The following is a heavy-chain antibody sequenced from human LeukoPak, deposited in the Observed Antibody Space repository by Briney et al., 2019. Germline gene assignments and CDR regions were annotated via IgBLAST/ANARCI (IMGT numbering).Heavy chain of an antibody. CDR3: ARVLYSSSWYAAAVDY. CDR1: GYTFTGYY. V-gene: IGHV1-2*02. J-gene: IGHJ4*02. Sequence: GASVKVSCKASGYTFTGYYIHWVRQAPGQGLEWMGWINPNSGGTHYAQKFQGRVTMTRDTSISTAYMELSRLRSDDTAVYYCARVLYSSSWYAAAVDYWGQGTLVTVSS. D-gene: IGHD6-13*01. CDR2: INPNSGGT.